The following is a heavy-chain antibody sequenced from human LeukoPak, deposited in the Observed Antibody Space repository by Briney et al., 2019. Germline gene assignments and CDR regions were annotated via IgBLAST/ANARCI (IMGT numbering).Heavy chain of an antibody. CDR3: ARAGHSSSWYSAYYYYYMDV. CDR2: INTNTGNP. V-gene: IGHV7-4-1*02. CDR1: GYTFTSYA. Sequence: ASVKVSCKASGYTFTSYAMNWVRQAPGQGLEWMGWINTNTGNPTYAQGFTGRFVFSLDTSVSTAYLQISSLKAEDTAVYYCARAGHSSSWYSAYYYYYMDVWGKGTTVTVSS. D-gene: IGHD6-13*01. J-gene: IGHJ6*03.